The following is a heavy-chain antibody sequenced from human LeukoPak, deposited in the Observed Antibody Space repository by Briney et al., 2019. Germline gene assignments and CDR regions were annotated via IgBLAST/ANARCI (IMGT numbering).Heavy chain of an antibody. D-gene: IGHD6-19*01. CDR2: ISAYNGNT. CDR1: GYTFTSYG. Sequence: GASVKVSCKASGYTFTSYGISWVRQAPGQGLEWMGWISAYNGNTNYAQKLQGRVTMTTDTSTSTAYMELRSLRSDDTAVYYCAITYSSRFVSWYGTPGDYWGQGTLVTVSS. J-gene: IGHJ4*02. CDR3: AITYSSRFVSWYGTPGDY. V-gene: IGHV1-18*01.